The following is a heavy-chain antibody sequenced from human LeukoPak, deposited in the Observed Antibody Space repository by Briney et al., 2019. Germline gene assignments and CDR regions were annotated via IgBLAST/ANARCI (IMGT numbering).Heavy chain of an antibody. J-gene: IGHJ4*02. D-gene: IGHD6-13*01. V-gene: IGHV1-18*01. Sequence: ASVKVSCKTSGYTFSTYDISWVRQAPGQGLEWVGWISEYTGDAVYAQTFQGRVTMTTDSSTSTAYMELGSLRSDDTAVYYCARVRSSSWYFDYWGQGTLVTVSS. CDR1: GYTFSTYD. CDR3: ARVRSSSWYFDY. CDR2: ISEYTGDA.